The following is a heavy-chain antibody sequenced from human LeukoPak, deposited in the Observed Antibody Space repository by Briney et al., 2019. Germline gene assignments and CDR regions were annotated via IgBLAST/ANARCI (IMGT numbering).Heavy chain of an antibody. V-gene: IGHV3-23*01. D-gene: IGHD1-26*01. J-gene: IGHJ3*02. CDR2: ISGSGGST. CDR3: AKDYSASYFDAFDI. CDR1: GFTFISYA. Sequence: PGGSLRLSCAASGFTFISYAMSWVRQAPGKGLEWVSAISGSGGSTYYADSVKGRVTISRDNSKNTLYLQMNSVRAEDTAVYYCAKDYSASYFDAFDIWGQGTMVTVSS.